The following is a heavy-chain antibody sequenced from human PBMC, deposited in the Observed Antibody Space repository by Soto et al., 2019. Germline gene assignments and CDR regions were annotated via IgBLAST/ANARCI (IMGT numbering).Heavy chain of an antibody. V-gene: IGHV1-18*04. D-gene: IGHD4-4*01. Sequence: QVQLVQSGAEVKQPGASVKVSCKGSGYTFTSYGISWVRQAPGQGLEWMGWIDVNTNYAQKFQGRVTKTTDTSTSTAYLELRSLRSDDTAVYYCARESMSYDYSNLRYWGQGTQVTVSS. J-gene: IGHJ4*02. CDR2: IDVNT. CDR3: ARESMSYDYSNLRY. CDR1: GYTFTSYG.